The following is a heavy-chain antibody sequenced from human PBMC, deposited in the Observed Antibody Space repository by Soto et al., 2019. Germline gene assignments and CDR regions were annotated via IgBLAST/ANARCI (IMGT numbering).Heavy chain of an antibody. D-gene: IGHD3-10*01. J-gene: IGHJ6*02. V-gene: IGHV4-34*01. CDR2: INHSGST. CDR1: GGSFSGYY. Sequence: PSETLSLTCAVYGGSFSGYYWSWVRQPPGKGLEWIGEINHSGSTNYNPSLKSRVTISVDTSKNQFSLKLSSVTAADTVVYYCAKYGSGSYYGMDVWGQGTTVT. CDR3: AKYGSGSYYGMDV.